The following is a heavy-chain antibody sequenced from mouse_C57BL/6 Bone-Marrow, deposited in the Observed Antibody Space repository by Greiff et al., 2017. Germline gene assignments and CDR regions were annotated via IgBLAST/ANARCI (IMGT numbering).Heavy chain of an antibody. J-gene: IGHJ3*01. D-gene: IGHD1-1*01. Sequence: VQLQQSGAELAKPGASVKLSCKASGYTFTSYWMHWVKQRPGQGLEWIGYINPSSGYTKYNQKFKDKATLTADKSSSTAYMQLSSLTYEDSAVYYCARPFYGRAPWFAYWGQGTLVTVSA. CDR2: INPSSGYT. CDR1: GYTFTSYW. CDR3: ARPFYGRAPWFAY. V-gene: IGHV1-7*01.